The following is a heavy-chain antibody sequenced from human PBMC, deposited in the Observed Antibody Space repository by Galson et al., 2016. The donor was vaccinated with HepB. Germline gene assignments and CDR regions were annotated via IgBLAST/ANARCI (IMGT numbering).Heavy chain of an antibody. CDR3: ARGGGDSSSGYFLYYYYYMDV. D-gene: IGHD3-22*01. CDR2: INPNTGAT. Sequence: SVKVSCKASGYSFTGNYMHWVRQAPGRGLEWMGWINPNTGATNYARNFQGRVTMTRDTSISTAYMELSRLRSDDTAVYYCARGGGDSSSGYFLYYYYYMDVWGKGTTVTVSS. V-gene: IGHV1-2*02. CDR1: GYSFTGNY. J-gene: IGHJ6*03.